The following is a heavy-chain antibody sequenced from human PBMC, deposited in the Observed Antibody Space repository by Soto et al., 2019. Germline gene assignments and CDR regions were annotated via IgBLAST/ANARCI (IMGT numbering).Heavy chain of an antibody. J-gene: IGHJ6*02. CDR3: ARDRIVLMVYAIPGAGGMDV. CDR2: INPNSGGT. V-gene: IGHV1-2*02. Sequence: QVQLVQSGAEVKKPGASVKVSCKASGYTFTGYYMHWVRQAPGQGLEWMGWINPNSGGTNYAQKFQGRVTMTRDTSSSTAYMELSRLRSDDTAVYYCARDRIVLMVYAIPGAGGMDVWGQGTTVTVSS. CDR1: GYTFTGYY. D-gene: IGHD2-8*01.